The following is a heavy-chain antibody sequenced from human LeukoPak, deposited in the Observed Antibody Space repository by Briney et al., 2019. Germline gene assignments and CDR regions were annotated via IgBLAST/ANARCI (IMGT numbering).Heavy chain of an antibody. Sequence: PSETLSLTCAVYGGSFSGYYWSWIRQPPGKGLEWIGEINHSGSTNYNPSLKSRVTISVDTSKNQFSLKLSSVTAADTAVYYCARVGQQLALARGAFDIWGQGTMVTVSS. CDR2: INHSGST. V-gene: IGHV4-34*01. D-gene: IGHD6-13*01. CDR3: ARVGQQLALARGAFDI. J-gene: IGHJ3*02. CDR1: GGSFSGYY.